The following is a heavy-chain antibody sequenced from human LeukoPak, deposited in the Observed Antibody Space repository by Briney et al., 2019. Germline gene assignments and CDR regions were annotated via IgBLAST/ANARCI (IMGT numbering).Heavy chain of an antibody. V-gene: IGHV3-30*18. Sequence: GGSLRLSCAASGFTFSSYGMHWVRQAPGKGLEWVAVISYDGSNKYYADSVKGRFTISRDNSKNTLYLQMNSLRAEDTAVYYCAQGRGLTAIDYWDQGTLVTVSS. D-gene: IGHD1-14*01. J-gene: IGHJ4*02. CDR1: GFTFSSYG. CDR2: ISYDGSNK. CDR3: AQGRGLTAIDY.